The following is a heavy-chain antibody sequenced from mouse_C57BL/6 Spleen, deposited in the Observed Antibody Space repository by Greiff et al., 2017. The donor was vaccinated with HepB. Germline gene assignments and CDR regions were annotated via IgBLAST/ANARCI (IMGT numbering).Heavy chain of an antibody. CDR1: GFTFSSYA. CDR2: ISDGGSYT. Sequence: EVQLVESGGGLVKPGGSLKLSCAASGFTFSSYAMSWVRQTPEKRLEWVATISDGGSYTYYPDNVKGRFTISRDNAKNNLYLQMSHLKSEDTAMYYCAREPRGKRARDYWGQGTSVTVSS. J-gene: IGHJ4*01. D-gene: IGHD3-3*01. CDR3: AREPRGKRARDY. V-gene: IGHV5-4*01.